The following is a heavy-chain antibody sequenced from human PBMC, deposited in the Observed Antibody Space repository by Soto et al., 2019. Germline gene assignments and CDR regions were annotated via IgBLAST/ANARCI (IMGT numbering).Heavy chain of an antibody. CDR1: GGIFSSYA. CDR3: ARVGGVGAPPGADY. V-gene: IGHV1-69*13. Sequence: GASVKVSCKASGGIFSSYAISWLRQAPGRGLEWMGAVIPVLGQAYYAQALQDRVTITADESTRTAYMELSSLTSEDTAVYFCARVGGVGAPPGADYWGQGTLVTVSS. J-gene: IGHJ4*02. CDR2: VIPVLGQA. D-gene: IGHD1-26*01.